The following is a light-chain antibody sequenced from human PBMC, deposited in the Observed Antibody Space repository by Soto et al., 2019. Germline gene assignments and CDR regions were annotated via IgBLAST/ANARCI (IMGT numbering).Light chain of an antibody. J-gene: IGKJ1*01. V-gene: IGKV3-20*01. CDR2: DAS. Sequence: EIVLTQSPGTLSLSPGDRATLSCRASQSLSGDYLAWYQQKPGQAPRLLIYDASRRATDIPARFSGSGSGTDFALTISRLEPADFAVYFCQQYDTFPRTFGQGTKVDIQ. CDR1: QSLSGDY. CDR3: QQYDTFPRT.